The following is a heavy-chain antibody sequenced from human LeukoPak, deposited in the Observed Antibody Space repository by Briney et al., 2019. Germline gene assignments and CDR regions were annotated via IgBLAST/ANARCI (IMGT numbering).Heavy chain of an antibody. CDR2: IIPIFGTA. J-gene: IGHJ4*02. CDR3: ARGYYYDSSGYRRNTPFDY. Sequence: GASVKVSCKASGGTFRSYAIRWVRQAPGQGLEWMGGIIPIFGTANYAQKFQGRVTITADESTSTAYMELSSLRSEDTAVYYCARGYYYDSSGYRRNTPFDYWGQGTLVTVSS. CDR1: GGTFRSYA. V-gene: IGHV1-69*13. D-gene: IGHD3-22*01.